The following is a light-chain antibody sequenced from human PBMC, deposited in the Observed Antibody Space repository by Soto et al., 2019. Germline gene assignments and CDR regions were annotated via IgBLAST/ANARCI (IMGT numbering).Light chain of an antibody. V-gene: IGKV3-15*01. J-gene: IGKJ4*01. Sequence: EVVMTQSPATLSVSPGERATLSCRASQSVSRNVAWYQQKPGQAPRLLIYDGSTRATGTPDRFSGTGSGTEFTLTISSLQSEDFALYCCHQYNNWPLTFGGGTKVGIK. CDR3: HQYNNWPLT. CDR1: QSVSRN. CDR2: DGS.